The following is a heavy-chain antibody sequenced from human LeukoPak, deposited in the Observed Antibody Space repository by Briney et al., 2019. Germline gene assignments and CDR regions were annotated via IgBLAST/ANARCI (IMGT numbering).Heavy chain of an antibody. CDR2: ISSSGRTK. D-gene: IGHD3-10*01. J-gene: IGHJ4*02. CDR1: GFTFSNCT. CDR3: ARSLPIITMVRGVSAFDY. V-gene: IGHV3-48*03. Sequence: QTGGSLKLSCIASGFTFSNCTFNWVRQAPGKGLECVAYISSSGRTKYYAETVKGRFTISRDNAKNSLFLQMNSLRAEDTAVYYCARSLPIITMVRGVSAFDYWGQGTLVTVSS.